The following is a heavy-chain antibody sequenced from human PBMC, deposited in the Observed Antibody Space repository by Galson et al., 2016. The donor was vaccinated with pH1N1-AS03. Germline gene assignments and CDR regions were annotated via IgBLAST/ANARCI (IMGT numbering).Heavy chain of an antibody. V-gene: IGHV5-51*03. D-gene: IGHD5-24*01. Sequence: QSGAEVKKPGESLMISCKASGFRFTTYWIAWERQLPGKGLEWMGFIYPGDSDTKYSPSFQGQVTISADKSISTAYLRWNSLKASDTAMYYCARGDGYNYYFDYWGQGTLVTVSS. CDR1: GFRFTTYW. CDR3: ARGDGYNYYFDY. CDR2: IYPGDSDT. J-gene: IGHJ4*02.